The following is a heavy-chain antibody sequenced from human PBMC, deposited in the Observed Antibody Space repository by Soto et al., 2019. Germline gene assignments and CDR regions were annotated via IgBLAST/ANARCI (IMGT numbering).Heavy chain of an antibody. V-gene: IGHV1-69*13. CDR3: ARSGYDFSGRY. D-gene: IGHD5-12*01. CDR2: IIPIFGTA. CDR1: GGTFSSDA. Sequence: SSVKVSCKAFGGTFSSDASSWGRQAPGQGLEWMGGIIPIFGTANYAQKFQGRVTITADESTSTAYMELSSLRSEDTAVYYCARSGYDFSGRYWGQGTLVTVYS. J-gene: IGHJ4*02.